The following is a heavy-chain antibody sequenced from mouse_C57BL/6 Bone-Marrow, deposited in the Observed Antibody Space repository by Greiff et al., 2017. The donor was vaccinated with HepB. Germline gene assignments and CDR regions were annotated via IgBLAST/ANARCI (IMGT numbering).Heavy chain of an antibody. CDR1: GFSLTSYG. D-gene: IGHD2-3*01. Sequence: VQLQQSGPGLVQPSQSLSITCTVSGFSLTSYGVHWVRQSPGKGLEWLGVIWRGGSTDYNAAFMSRLSITKDNSKSQVFSKMNSLQADDTAIYYCAKNRDGYYYAMDYWGQGTSVTVAS. J-gene: IGHJ4*01. V-gene: IGHV2-5*01. CDR3: AKNRDGYYYAMDY. CDR2: IWRGGST.